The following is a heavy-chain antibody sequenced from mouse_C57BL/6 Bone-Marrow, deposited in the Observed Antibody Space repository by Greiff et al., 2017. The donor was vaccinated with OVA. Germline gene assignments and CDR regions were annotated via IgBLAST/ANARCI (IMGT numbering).Heavy chain of an antibody. CDR2: IRNKANGYTT. CDR1: GFTFTDYY. J-gene: IGHJ3*01. Sequence: EVHLVESGGGLVQPGGSLSLSCAASGFTFTDYYMSWVRQPPGKALEWLGFIRNKANGYTTEYSASVKGRFTISRDNSQSILYLQMNALRAEDSATYYCARGDYPFAYWGQGTLVTVSA. D-gene: IGHD1-1*02. CDR3: ARGDYPFAY. V-gene: IGHV7-3*01.